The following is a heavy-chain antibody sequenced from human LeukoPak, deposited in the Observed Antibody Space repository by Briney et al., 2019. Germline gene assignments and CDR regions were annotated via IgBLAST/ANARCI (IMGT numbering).Heavy chain of an antibody. D-gene: IGHD3-16*02. Sequence: SETLSLTCAVYGGSFRGYYWRWIRQPPGKGLECIGEINHSGSTYCNPTLKRRVTIALDTSKNQFSLKPRSVTAAATAVYYCARSPTASRRGFWGSYRYSYVDYWGQGTLVTVSS. J-gene: IGHJ4*02. CDR2: INHSGST. CDR3: ARSPTASRRGFWGSYRYSYVDY. V-gene: IGHV4-34*01. CDR1: GGSFRGYY.